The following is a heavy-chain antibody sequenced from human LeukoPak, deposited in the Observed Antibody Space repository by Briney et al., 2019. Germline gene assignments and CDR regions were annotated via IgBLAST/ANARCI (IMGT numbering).Heavy chain of an antibody. Sequence: SETLSLTCAVYGGSFSGYYWSWIRQPPGKGLEWIGEVNHSGSTNYNPSLKSRVTISVDTSKNQFSLKLSSVTAADTAVYYCAMSITMIIVIVKRPPTIDYWGQGTLVTVSS. CDR1: GGSFSGYY. J-gene: IGHJ4*02. CDR3: AMSITMIIVIVKRPPTIDY. V-gene: IGHV4-34*01. D-gene: IGHD3-22*01. CDR2: VNHSGST.